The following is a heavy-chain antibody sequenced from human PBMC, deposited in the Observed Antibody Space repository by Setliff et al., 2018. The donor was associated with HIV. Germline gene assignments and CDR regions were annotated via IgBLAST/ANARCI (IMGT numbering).Heavy chain of an antibody. J-gene: IGHJ4*02. CDR3: ARDWYGSGSYPHFDY. V-gene: IGHV3-21*01. CDR1: GFTFSTYS. CDR2: IGSSSNYL. Sequence: PGGSLRLSCAASGFTFSTYSMNWVRQAPGKGLEWVSSIGSSSNYLYYADLVKGRFTISRDNAKTSLYLQMNSLRAEDTAVYFCARDWYGSGSYPHFDYWGPGTLVTVSS. D-gene: IGHD3-10*01.